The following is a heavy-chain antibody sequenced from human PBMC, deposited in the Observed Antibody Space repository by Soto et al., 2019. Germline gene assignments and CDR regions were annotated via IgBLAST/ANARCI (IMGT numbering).Heavy chain of an antibody. D-gene: IGHD6-19*01. CDR1: GYTFTSYD. Sequence: ASVKVSCKASGYTFTSYDISWVRQAPGQGLEWMGWVNPNSGYTDYAQKFQGRVTMTRNTSISTAYMELSSLKSDDTAVYFCARGRGWRDFWGQGTLVTVSS. V-gene: IGHV1-8*01. J-gene: IGHJ4*02. CDR3: ARGRGWRDF. CDR2: VNPNSGYT.